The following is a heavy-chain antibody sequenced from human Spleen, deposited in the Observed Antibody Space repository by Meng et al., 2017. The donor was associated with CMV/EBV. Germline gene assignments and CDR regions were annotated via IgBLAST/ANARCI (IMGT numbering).Heavy chain of an antibody. CDR1: FTSFG. CDR3: ARHLAYCTSTSCSPDWYFDL. CDR2: ISPFNDNT. J-gene: IGHJ2*01. D-gene: IGHD2-2*01. V-gene: IGHV1-18*01. Sequence: FTSFGISWVRQAPGQGLEWMGWISPFNDNTNPAPKFQGRLTLTTDTSTNTAYMVLRSLKSDDTAVYFCARHLAYCTSTSCSPDWYFDLWGRGTLVTVSS.